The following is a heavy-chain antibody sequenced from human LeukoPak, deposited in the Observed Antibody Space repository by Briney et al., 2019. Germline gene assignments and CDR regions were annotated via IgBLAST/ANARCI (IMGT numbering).Heavy chain of an antibody. CDR2: IKQDGSEK. V-gene: IGHV3-7*01. J-gene: IGHJ4*02. Sequence: GSLRLSCAASGFTFSSYWMSWVRQAPGKGLEWVANIKQDGSEKYYVDSVKGRFTISRDNAKNSLYLQMNSLRAEDTAVYYCARLYDYVWGSYRHVFDYWGQGTLVTVSS. CDR1: GFTFSSYW. CDR3: ARLYDYVWGSYRHVFDY. D-gene: IGHD3-16*02.